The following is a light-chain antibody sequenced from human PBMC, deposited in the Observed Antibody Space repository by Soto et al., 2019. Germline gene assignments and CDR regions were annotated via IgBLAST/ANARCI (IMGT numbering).Light chain of an antibody. V-gene: IGKV3-20*01. J-gene: IGKJ2*01. CDR1: QCVSTRY. Sequence: ESMLTQSPGTLSLSPGERATLSCRASQCVSTRYLAWYQQKPDQAPRLLIYGASIRAAGIPDRFSGSWSGTEFTLTISRLEPEDFAVYYCHQYGSSPLAFTFGQGTKLEI. CDR3: HQYGSSPLAFT. CDR2: GAS.